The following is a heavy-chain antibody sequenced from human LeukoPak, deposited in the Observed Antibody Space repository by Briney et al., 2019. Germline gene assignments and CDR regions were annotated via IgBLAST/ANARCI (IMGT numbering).Heavy chain of an antibody. V-gene: IGHV3-7*01. Sequence: GGSLRLSCAASGFTFSSYWMNWVRQAPGKGLEWVASINQDGSEKYYLDSVKGRFTISRDNAKNSLYLQMNSLRDEDTAVYSCARHGVRDGLYCARWDQATLVTGAS. CDR3: ARHGVRDGLYCAR. CDR2: INQDGSEK. J-gene: IGHJ4*02. D-gene: IGHD3-10*01. CDR1: GFTFSSYW.